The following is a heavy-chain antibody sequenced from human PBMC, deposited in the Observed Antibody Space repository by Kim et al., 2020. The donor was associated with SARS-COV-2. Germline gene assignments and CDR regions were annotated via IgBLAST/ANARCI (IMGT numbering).Heavy chain of an antibody. CDR1: GGSISSSSYY. J-gene: IGHJ3*02. D-gene: IGHD6-13*01. V-gene: IGHV4-39*01. Sequence: SETLSLTCTVSGGSISSSSYYWGWIRQPPGKGLEWIGSIYYSGSTYYNPSLKSRVTISVDTSKNQFSLKLSSVTAADTAVYYCARPSSRGWYSSSWYGAFDIWGQGTMVTVSS. CDR2: IYYSGST. CDR3: ARPSSRGWYSSSWYGAFDI.